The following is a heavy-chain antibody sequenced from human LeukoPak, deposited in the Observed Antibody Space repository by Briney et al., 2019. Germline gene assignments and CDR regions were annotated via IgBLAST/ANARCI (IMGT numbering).Heavy chain of an antibody. Sequence: AAVKVSCKTSGYTFSNYGISWVRQAPGQGLEWMGWITAYNGNRLYAQRFQGRITLTTDTSTSTSYMELRSLEYDDTAIYYCARDNDKVVDHWGQGTLVTVSS. J-gene: IGHJ4*01. CDR1: GYTFSNYG. V-gene: IGHV1-18*01. D-gene: IGHD1-1*01. CDR3: ARDNDKVVDH. CDR2: ITAYNGNR.